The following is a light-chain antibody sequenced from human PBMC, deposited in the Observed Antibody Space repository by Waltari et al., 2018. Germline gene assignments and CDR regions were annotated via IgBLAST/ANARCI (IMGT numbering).Light chain of an antibody. CDR2: AAT. V-gene: IGKV1-27*01. CDR1: QGISNY. Sequence: DIQMTQSPSSLSASVGDRATIPCRASQGISNYLAWYQQTPGKVPKLLFYAATTLQSGVPSRFRGSGSGTDFTLTISSLQPEDVATYYCQKYDSVPFTFGPGTKVDI. J-gene: IGKJ3*01. CDR3: QKYDSVPFT.